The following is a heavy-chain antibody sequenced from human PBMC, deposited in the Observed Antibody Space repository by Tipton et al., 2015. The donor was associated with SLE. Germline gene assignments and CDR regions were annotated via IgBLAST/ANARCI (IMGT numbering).Heavy chain of an antibody. CDR2: IYYTGRT. J-gene: IGHJ3*02. V-gene: IGHV4-31*03. CDR1: AGSITSGNYY. Sequence: TLSLTCTVSAGSITSGNYYWSWIRQHPGKGLEWIGFIYYTGRTLYNPSLESRVIMSLDMSKSQFSLRLNSVTAADTAVYYCASSSIAPRGGAFDIWGQGTMVTVSS. CDR3: ASSSIAPRGGAFDI. D-gene: IGHD6-6*01.